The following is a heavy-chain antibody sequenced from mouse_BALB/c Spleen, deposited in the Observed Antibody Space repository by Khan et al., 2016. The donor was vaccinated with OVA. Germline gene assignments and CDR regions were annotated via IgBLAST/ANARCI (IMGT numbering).Heavy chain of an antibody. V-gene: IGHV1-69*01. J-gene: IGHJ2*01. CDR3: TRGNYGRSYSYFDY. CDR1: GYTFTSYW. Sequence: QVQLQQPGAELVRPAASVNLSCKASGYTFTSYWITWVKQRPGQGLEWIGNNYTYDSYTTYNQKFKDQTTFTVDKSSSTAYMQLSSPTSEDSAVYYGTRGNYGRSYSYFDYWGQGTTLTVSS. CDR2: NYTYDSYT. D-gene: IGHD1-1*01.